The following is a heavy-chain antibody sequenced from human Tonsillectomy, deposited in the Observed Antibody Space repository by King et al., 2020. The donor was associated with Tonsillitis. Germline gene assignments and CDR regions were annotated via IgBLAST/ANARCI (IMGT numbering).Heavy chain of an antibody. Sequence: VQLVESGGGLEQPGGSLRLSCAASGFTFSSYAMNWVRQAPGKGLEWVSGISGSGGSTYYADSVKGRFTISRDNSKNTLYLQMNSRGAEDTAVYYCAKGGGVNDYGDYQRYYYMDVWGKGTTVTVSS. CDR1: GFTFSSYA. CDR2: ISGSGGST. CDR3: AKGGGVNDYGDYQRYYYMDV. D-gene: IGHD4-17*01. V-gene: IGHV3-23*04. J-gene: IGHJ6*03.